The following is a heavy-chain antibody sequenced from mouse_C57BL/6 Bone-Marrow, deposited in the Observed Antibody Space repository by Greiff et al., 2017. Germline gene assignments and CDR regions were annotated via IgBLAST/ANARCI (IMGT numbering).Heavy chain of an antibody. CDR3: ARIPY. CDR1: GFSLTSYG. J-gene: IGHJ3*01. Sequence: VKLQQSGPGLVQPSQSLSITCTVSGFSLTSYGVHWVRQSPGKGLEWLGVIWSGGSTDYNAAFISSLSISKDNSKSQVFFKMNSLQADDTAIYYCARIPYWGQGTLVTVSA. CDR2: IWSGGST. V-gene: IGHV2-2*01.